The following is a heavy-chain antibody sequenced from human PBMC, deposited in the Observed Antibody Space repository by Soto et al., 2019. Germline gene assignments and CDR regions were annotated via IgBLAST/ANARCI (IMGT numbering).Heavy chain of an antibody. CDR2: IYYSGST. D-gene: IGHD5-18*01. J-gene: IGHJ4*02. CDR3: ARQGYSYAHAFDY. Sequence: QLQLQESGPGLVKPSETLSLTCTVSGGSISSSSYYWGWIRQTPGKGLEWIGSIYYSGSTHYSPSLKSRVTISVDTSKNQFSLKLSSLTAADTTVYYCARQGYSYAHAFDYWGQGTLVTVSS. V-gene: IGHV4-39*01. CDR1: GGSISSSSYY.